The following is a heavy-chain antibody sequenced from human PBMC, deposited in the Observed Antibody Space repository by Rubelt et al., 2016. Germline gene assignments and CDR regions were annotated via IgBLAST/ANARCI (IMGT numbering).Heavy chain of an antibody. D-gene: IGHD6-19*01. V-gene: IGHV4-4*07. CDR2: VSPRGST. CDR3: AKDGVRSSGPHDA. Sequence: QVVLQESGPGLVKPSETLSLTCNVSGVPVNGNYWSWIRQPAGRGLEWIGRVSPRGSTDHNPSLKSRVAISVDTSKNQFSRKFPSVPAAATAVYYCAKDGVRSSGPHDAWGQGTLVIVSS. J-gene: IGHJ5*02. CDR1: GVPVNGNY.